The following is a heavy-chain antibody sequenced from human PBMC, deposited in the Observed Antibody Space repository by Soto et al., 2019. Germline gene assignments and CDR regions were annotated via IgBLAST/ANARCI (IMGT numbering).Heavy chain of an antibody. V-gene: IGHV3-21*01. CDR2: ISSSSSYI. Sequence: WGSLILSCSASGFTFMIYSMNWVRQAAGRGLEWFSSISSSSSYIYYADSVKGRFTISRDNAKNSLYLQMNSLRAEDTAVYYCARDLGTLYYYDSSGYWDYWGQGNLVTVSS. CDR1: GFTFMIYS. CDR3: ARDLGTLYYYDSSGYWDY. J-gene: IGHJ4*02. D-gene: IGHD3-22*01.